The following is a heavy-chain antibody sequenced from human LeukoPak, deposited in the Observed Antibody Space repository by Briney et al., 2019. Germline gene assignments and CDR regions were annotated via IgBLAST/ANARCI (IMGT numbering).Heavy chain of an antibody. J-gene: IGHJ4*02. Sequence: PGGSLRLSCAASGFTFSSYWMTWVRQAPGKGLEWVSAISGSGGSTYYADSVKGRFTISRDNSKNTLYLQMNSLRAEDTAVYYCATYSSGWYDGDYWGQGTLVTVSS. V-gene: IGHV3-23*01. D-gene: IGHD6-19*01. CDR1: GFTFSSYW. CDR2: ISGSGGST. CDR3: ATYSSGWYDGDY.